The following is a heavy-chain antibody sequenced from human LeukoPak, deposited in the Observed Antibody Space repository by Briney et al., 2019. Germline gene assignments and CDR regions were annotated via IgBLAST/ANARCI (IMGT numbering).Heavy chain of an antibody. Sequence: PGGSLRLSCAASGFTFSNYAMNWVRQAPGRGLEWVSAISGSGGSTGYADSVKGRFTISRDNAKNSLFLQMNSLRAEDTAFYYCAREGYCSTTSCAYAMDVWGQGTTVTVSS. CDR1: GFTFSNYA. J-gene: IGHJ6*02. D-gene: IGHD2-2*01. CDR2: ISGSGGST. V-gene: IGHV3-20*04. CDR3: AREGYCSTTSCAYAMDV.